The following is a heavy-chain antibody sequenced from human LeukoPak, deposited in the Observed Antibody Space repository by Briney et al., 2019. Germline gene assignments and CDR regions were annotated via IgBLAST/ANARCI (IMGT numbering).Heavy chain of an antibody. Sequence: PGRSLRLSCAASGFTFSTYGMHWVRQAPGKGLEWVAVIWYDGSNEYYADSVKGRFTISRDNSKSTLYLQMNSLRAEDTAVYYCAKVIPGTDYWGQGTLVTVSS. CDR2: IWYDGSNE. D-gene: IGHD6-13*01. J-gene: IGHJ4*02. CDR3: AKVIPGTDY. V-gene: IGHV3-33*06. CDR1: GFTFSTYG.